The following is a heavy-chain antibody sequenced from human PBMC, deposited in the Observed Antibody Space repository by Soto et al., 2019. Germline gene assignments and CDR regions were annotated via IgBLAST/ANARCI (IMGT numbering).Heavy chain of an antibody. D-gene: IGHD2-21*02. CDR1: GFTFSSYA. CDR2: ISVSGDSR. CDR3: AAIFRYGDPEY. Sequence: EVQLLESGGGLVQPGGSLRLSCATSGFTFSSYAMSWVRQAPVKGLEWVSGISVSGDSRYDADSVKGRFTISRDNCKSTLYLQMNRLIAEDTAVYYCAAIFRYGDPEYWGQGVLVTVSS. J-gene: IGHJ4*02. V-gene: IGHV3-23*01.